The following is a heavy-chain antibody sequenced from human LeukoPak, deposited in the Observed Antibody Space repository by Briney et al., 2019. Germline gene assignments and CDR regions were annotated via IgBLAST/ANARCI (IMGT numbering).Heavy chain of an antibody. CDR2: IKDKGEGGTI. Sequence: GGSLRLSCAASGFTFKNAWMSWVPQAPGKGPEWVARIKDKGEGGTIDYAASVRGRFTISRDVSRDAVYLQMNSLIVDDSAVYYCTTDPSYWGQGTLVTVSS. CDR1: GFTFKNAW. CDR3: TTDPSY. J-gene: IGHJ4*02. V-gene: IGHV3-15*01.